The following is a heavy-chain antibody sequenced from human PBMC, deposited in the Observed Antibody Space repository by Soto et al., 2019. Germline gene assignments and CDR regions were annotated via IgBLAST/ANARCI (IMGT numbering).Heavy chain of an antibody. J-gene: IGHJ4*02. Sequence: ASVKVSCKASGYTFTSYGISWVRQAPGQGLEWMGWISAYNGNTNYAQKLQGRVTMTTDTSTSTAYMELRSLRSDDTAVYYCARDSTMVRGVIDYYFDYWGQGTLVTVSS. V-gene: IGHV1-18*01. CDR2: ISAYNGNT. CDR1: GYTFTSYG. D-gene: IGHD3-10*01. CDR3: ARDSTMVRGVIDYYFDY.